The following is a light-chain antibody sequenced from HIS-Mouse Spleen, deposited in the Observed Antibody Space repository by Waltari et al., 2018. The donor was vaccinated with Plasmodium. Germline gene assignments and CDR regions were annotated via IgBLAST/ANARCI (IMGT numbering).Light chain of an antibody. J-gene: IGLJ2*01. CDR2: EVS. CDR3: SSYAGSNNLV. CDR1: SRAVGCYNY. Sequence: QSALTQPPSASGSPGQSVTISCTGTSRAVGCYNYVSWYQQHPGKAPKLMIYEVSKRPSGVPDRFSGSKSGNTASLTVSGLQAEDEADYYCSSYAGSNNLVFGGGTKLTVL. V-gene: IGLV2-8*01.